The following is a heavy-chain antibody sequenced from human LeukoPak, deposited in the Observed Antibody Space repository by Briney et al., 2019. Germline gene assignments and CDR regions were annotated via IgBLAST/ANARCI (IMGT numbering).Heavy chain of an antibody. J-gene: IGHJ3*02. D-gene: IGHD5-24*01. CDR2: ISYDGSNK. CDR1: GFTFSSYG. V-gene: IGHV3-30*03. Sequence: EGSLRLSCAASGFTFSSYGMHWVRQAPGKGLEWVAVISYDGSNKYYADSVKGRFTISRDNAKNSLYLQMDSLRAEDTALYYCARDHKGGDGADAFDIWGHGTMVTASS. CDR3: ARDHKGGDGADAFDI.